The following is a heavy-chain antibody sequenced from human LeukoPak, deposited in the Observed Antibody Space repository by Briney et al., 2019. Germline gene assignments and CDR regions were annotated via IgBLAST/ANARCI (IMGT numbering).Heavy chain of an antibody. CDR3: ARHSGSGWQALGY. V-gene: IGHV1-18*04. J-gene: IGHJ4*02. Sequence: ASVKVSCKASGYTFSNYGISWVRQAPGLGLEWMGWTSYNGNTNYAPKFQDRVTMTTDTSTTTAYMELRSLESDDTAVYYCARHSGSGWQALGYWGQGTLVTVSS. CDR1: GYTFSNYG. D-gene: IGHD6-19*01. CDR2: TSYNGNT.